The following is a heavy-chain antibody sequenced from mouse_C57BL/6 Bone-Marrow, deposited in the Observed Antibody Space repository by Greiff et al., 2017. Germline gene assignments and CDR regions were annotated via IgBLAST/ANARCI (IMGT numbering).Heavy chain of an antibody. J-gene: IGHJ2*01. Sequence: VQLQQPGAELVKPGASVKLSCKASGYTFTSYWMHWVKQRPGQGLEWIGMIHPNSGSTNYNEKFKSKATLTVAKSSSTAYMQLSSLTSEDSAVYYCARREGTGYFDYWGQGTTLTVSS. CDR3: ARREGTGYFDY. CDR1: GYTFTSYW. CDR2: IHPNSGST. D-gene: IGHD4-1*01. V-gene: IGHV1-64*01.